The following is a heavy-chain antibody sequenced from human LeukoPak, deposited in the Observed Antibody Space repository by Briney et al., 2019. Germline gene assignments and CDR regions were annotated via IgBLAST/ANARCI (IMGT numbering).Heavy chain of an antibody. CDR2: ISYDGSNK. J-gene: IGHJ4*02. V-gene: IGHV3-30*04. CDR1: GFTFSSYA. CDR3: ASWQAHTSSSWYNPFDY. Sequence: PGGSLRLSCAASGFTFSSYAMHWVRQAPGKGLEWVAVISYDGSNKYYADSVKGRFTISRDNSKNTLYLQMNSLRAEDTAVYYCASWQAHTSSSWYNPFDYWGQGTLVTVSS. D-gene: IGHD6-13*01.